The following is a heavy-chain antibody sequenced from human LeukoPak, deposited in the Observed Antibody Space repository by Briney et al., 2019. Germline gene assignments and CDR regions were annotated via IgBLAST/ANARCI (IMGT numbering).Heavy chain of an antibody. J-gene: IGHJ5*02. V-gene: IGHV3-7*01. CDR2: IKHDGSEK. D-gene: IGHD3-22*01. CDR3: ARDGRHRYYYDSSGFYGSWFDP. Sequence: PGGSLRLSCAASGFTFSSYWMSWVRQAPGKGLEWVANIKHDGSEKYYVDSVKGRFTISRDNAKNSLYLEMNSLRVEDTAVYYCARDGRHRYYYDSSGFYGSWFDPWGQGTLVTVSS. CDR1: GFTFSSYW.